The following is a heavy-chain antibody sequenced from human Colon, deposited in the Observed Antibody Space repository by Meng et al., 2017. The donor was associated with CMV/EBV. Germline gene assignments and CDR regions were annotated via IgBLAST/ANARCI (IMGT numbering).Heavy chain of an antibody. CDR1: GFTFSSYG. CDR2: ITASGAST. Sequence: EVRLWESRGGLVQPGGSLRLSCAPSGFTFSSYGMNWVRHAPGKGLEWVSGITASGASTYYADSVKGRFTISRDNSKNTLYLQMNSLRADDTAVYYCAKNWGNDFWGQGTLVTVSS. V-gene: IGHV3-23*01. D-gene: IGHD3-16*01. J-gene: IGHJ4*02. CDR3: AKNWGNDF.